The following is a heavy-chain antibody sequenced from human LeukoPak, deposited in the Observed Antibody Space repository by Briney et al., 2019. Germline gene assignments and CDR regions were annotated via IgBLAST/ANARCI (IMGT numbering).Heavy chain of an antibody. CDR3: AKDPKYSSDWYLPFDY. CDR2: ISGSGDST. D-gene: IGHD6-13*01. V-gene: IGHV3-23*01. CDR1: GFTFSNYA. J-gene: IGHJ4*02. Sequence: GGSLRLSCAASGFTFSNYAMSWVRQAPGKGLEWASAISGSGDSTYYADSVKGRFTISRDNSKNTLYLQMSSLRAEDTAVYYCAKDPKYSSDWYLPFDYWGQGTLVTVSS.